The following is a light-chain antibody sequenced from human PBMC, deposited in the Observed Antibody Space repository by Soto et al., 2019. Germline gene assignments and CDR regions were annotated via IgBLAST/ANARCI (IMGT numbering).Light chain of an antibody. Sequence: DIQMTQSPSSLSASVGDRVTITCQASQDISNYLNWYQQKPGKAPKLLIYDASNLETGVPSRFSGSGSGTDFTFTISSLQPEGIATYYCQLANTFGGGTKVDIK. CDR1: QDISNY. V-gene: IGKV1-33*01. CDR3: QLANT. J-gene: IGKJ4*01. CDR2: DAS.